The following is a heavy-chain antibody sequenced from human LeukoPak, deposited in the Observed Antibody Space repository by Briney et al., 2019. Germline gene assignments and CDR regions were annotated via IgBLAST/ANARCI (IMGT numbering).Heavy chain of an antibody. V-gene: IGHV3-33*01. CDR3: ARDWGNGENASQGGK. J-gene: IGHJ4*02. Sequence: GGSPRLSCAASGFTFSSYGMHWVRQAPGKGLEWVAVIWYDGSNKYYADSVKGRFTVSRDNSKNTLYLQMNSLRAEDTAVYYCARDWGNGENASQGGKWGQGTLVTVSS. CDR2: IWYDGSNK. D-gene: IGHD3-16*01. CDR1: GFTFSSYG.